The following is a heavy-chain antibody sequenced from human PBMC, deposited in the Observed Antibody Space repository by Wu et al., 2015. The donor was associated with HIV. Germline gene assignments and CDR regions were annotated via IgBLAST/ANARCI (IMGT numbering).Heavy chain of an antibody. V-gene: IGHV1-46*01. D-gene: IGHD3-16*02. CDR3: ARAPGIIRQFDS. CDR2: INPSGADT. CDR1: GYTFTNYY. J-gene: IGHJ5*01. Sequence: QVQLLQSGAEVKKPGASVNISCKASGYTFTNYYMHWIRQAPGQGLEWMGIINPSGADTIYAQTFQGRVTMTRDTSTSTVYMQLSSLRSEDTAVYFCARAPGIIRQFDSWGQGTLVIVS.